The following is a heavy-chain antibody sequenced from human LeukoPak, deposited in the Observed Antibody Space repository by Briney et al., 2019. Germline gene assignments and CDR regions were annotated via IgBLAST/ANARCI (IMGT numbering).Heavy chain of an antibody. Sequence: PSETLSLTCAVYGGSFSGYYWSWIRQPPGKGLEWIGEINHSGSTNYNPSLKSRLTISVDTSKNQFSLKLSSVTAADTAVYYCARRKTYYYDSSGYYYITSEYYFDYWGQGTLVTVSS. V-gene: IGHV4-34*01. CDR2: INHSGST. CDR3: ARRKTYYYDSSGYYYITSEYYFDY. CDR1: GGSFSGYY. J-gene: IGHJ4*02. D-gene: IGHD3-22*01.